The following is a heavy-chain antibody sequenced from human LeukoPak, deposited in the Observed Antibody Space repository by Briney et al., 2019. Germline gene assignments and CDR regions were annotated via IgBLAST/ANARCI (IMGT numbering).Heavy chain of an antibody. CDR2: INHSGST. D-gene: IGHD3-10*01. Sequence: SETLSLTCAVYGGSFSSYYWSWIRQPPGKGLEWIGEINHSGSTNYNPSLKSRVTISVDTSKNQFSLKLSSVTAADTAVYYCARGRITMVRGVIIYYYFDYWGQGTLVTVSS. CDR1: GGSFSSYY. CDR3: ARGRITMVRGVIIYYYFDY. V-gene: IGHV4-34*01. J-gene: IGHJ4*02.